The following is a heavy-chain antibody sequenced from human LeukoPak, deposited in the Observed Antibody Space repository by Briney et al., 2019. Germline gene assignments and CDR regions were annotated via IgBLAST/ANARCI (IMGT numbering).Heavy chain of an antibody. J-gene: IGHJ4*02. CDR1: GFTFSSYW. D-gene: IGHD3-10*01. Sequence: PGGSLRLSCAASGFTFSSYWMTWVRQAPGKGLEWVATLEQDGSEKYYVDSVKGRFIIFRDNAKNSLYLQMNSLRAEDTAVYYCARDLVTLVRGIIIGTNVDYWGQGTLVTVSS. CDR2: LEQDGSEK. V-gene: IGHV3-7*01. CDR3: ARDLVTLVRGIIIGTNVDY.